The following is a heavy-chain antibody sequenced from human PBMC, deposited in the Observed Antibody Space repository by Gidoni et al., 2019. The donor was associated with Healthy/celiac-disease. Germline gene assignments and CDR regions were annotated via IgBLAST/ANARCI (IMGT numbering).Heavy chain of an antibody. CDR1: GGSFSSGGYY. CDR2: IYYSGST. J-gene: IGHJ4*02. D-gene: IGHD6-13*01. CDR3: ARVRIAAAGHFDY. V-gene: IGHV4-31*03. Sequence: QVQLQESCPGLVKPSQTLSLTCTVSGGSFSSGGYYWSWIRQHPGKGLEWIGYIYYSGSTYYNPSLKSRVTISVDTSKNQFSLKLSSVTAADTAVYYCARVRIAAAGHFDYWGQGTLVTVSS.